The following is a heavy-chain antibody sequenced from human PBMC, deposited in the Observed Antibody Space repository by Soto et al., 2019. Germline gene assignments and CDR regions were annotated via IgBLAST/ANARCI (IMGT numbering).Heavy chain of an antibody. D-gene: IGHD6-13*01. Sequence: QVQLVESGGGVVQPGRSLRLSCAASGFTFTSYAMHWVRQAPGKGLEWVAVISYAGTEKYYADSVKGRFTSSRDNSQNSLYLQMSSLRADDTAVYFCARTHTLSRIWYDLDYWGQGTLVTVSS. CDR3: ARTHTLSRIWYDLDY. CDR1: GFTFTSYA. J-gene: IGHJ4*02. CDR2: ISYAGTEK. V-gene: IGHV3-30-3*01.